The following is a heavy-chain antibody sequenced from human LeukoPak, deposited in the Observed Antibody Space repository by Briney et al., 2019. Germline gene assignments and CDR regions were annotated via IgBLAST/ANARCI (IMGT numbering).Heavy chain of an antibody. D-gene: IGHD4-11*01. CDR2: ISAYNGNT. J-gene: IGHJ4*02. Sequence: ASVKVSCKASGYTFTSYGISWVRQAPGQGLEWMGWISAYNGNTNYAQKLQGRVTMTTDTSTSTAYVELRSLRSDDTAVYYCARDAVRTTVTYDYWGQGTLVTVSS. V-gene: IGHV1-18*01. CDR3: ARDAVRTTVTYDY. CDR1: GYTFTSYG.